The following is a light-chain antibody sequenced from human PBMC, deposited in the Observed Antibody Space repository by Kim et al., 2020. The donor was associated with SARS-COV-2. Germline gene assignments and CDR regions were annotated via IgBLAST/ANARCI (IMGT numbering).Light chain of an antibody. J-gene: IGLJ2*01. CDR2: NVK. Sequence: QSALIQPPSVSGSPGQSVSISCTGTSSDVGTYDYVSWNQLHPGTVPQTMIYNVKIQPSGVPNRFSGSWSANAASMTISGLRAEDEADYSCCSYTSSATYILGGGTKLTVL. V-gene: IGLV2-11*01. CDR1: SSDVGTYDY. CDR3: CSYTSSATYI.